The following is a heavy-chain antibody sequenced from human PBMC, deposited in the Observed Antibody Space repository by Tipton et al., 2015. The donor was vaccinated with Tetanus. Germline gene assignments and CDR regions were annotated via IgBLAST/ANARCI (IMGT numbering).Heavy chain of an antibody. CDR3: ARRQQLRARGDSYYGMDV. V-gene: IGHV4-39*01. Sequence: TLSLTCTVSGGSISSSSYYWGWIRQPPGKGLEWIGSIYYSGSTYYNPSLKSRVTISVDTSKNQFSLKLSSVTAADTAVYYCARRQQLRARGDSYYGMDVWGQGTTVTVSS. J-gene: IGHJ6*02. D-gene: IGHD5-18*01. CDR1: GGSISSSSYY. CDR2: IYYSGST.